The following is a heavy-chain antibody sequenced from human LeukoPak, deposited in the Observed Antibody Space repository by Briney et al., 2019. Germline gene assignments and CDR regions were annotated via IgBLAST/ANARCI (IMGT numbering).Heavy chain of an antibody. CDR1: GYTFTSYD. CDR2: MNPNSGNT. J-gene: IGHJ6*03. D-gene: IGHD6-13*01. Sequence: ASVKVSCKASGYTFTSYDINWVRQATGQGLEWMGWMNPNSGNTGYAQKFQGRVTITRNTSISTAYMELSSLRSEDTAVYYCARVLLQQLWGYYYYYMDVWAKGTTVTISS. CDR3: ARVLLQQLWGYYYYYMDV. V-gene: IGHV1-8*03.